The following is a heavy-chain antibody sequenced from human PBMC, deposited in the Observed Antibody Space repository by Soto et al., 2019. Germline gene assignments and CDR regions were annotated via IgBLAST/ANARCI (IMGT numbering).Heavy chain of an antibody. V-gene: IGHV1-69*01. CDR1: GGTFSSYA. J-gene: IGHJ5*02. D-gene: IGHD1-1*01. Sequence: QVQLVQSGAAVKKPGSSVKVSCKASGGTFSSYAISWVRQAHGQGLDWMGGIIPDFGTANYAQKCQGRVTTTAEESTSTANMELSSLRDENTAVYYCAIEGGLGWNNPRQYNWFDPWGQGTLVAVAS. CDR3: AIEGGLGWNNPRQYNWFDP. CDR2: IIPDFGTA.